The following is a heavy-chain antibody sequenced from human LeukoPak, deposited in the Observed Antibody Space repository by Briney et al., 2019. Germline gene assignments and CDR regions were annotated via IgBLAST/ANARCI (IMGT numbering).Heavy chain of an antibody. V-gene: IGHV3-48*02. CDR2: ISSTSGTR. CDR3: AGYGDYVDYFAY. J-gene: IGHJ4*02. CDR1: GFTFSSYS. Sequence: HSGGSLRLSCVASGFTFSSYSMNWVRQAPGKGLEWVSHISSTSGTRYYADSVRGRFTISRDNAENSLYLQMNSLRDEDTAVYYCAGYGDYVDYFAYWGQGTLVTVSS. D-gene: IGHD4-17*01.